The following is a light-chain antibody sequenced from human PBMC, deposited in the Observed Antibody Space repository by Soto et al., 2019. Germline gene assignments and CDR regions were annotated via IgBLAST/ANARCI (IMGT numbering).Light chain of an antibody. J-gene: IGKJ5*01. CDR2: GAS. Sequence: EAVLTQSPATLSVSPGERVTLSCRASQSVATNLAWYQQRPGQAPRLLIYGASKRAIGLPARFSGSGSGTEFTLTITSLQSEDFAVYYCQQRSNWPLITFGQGTRLEIK. CDR1: QSVATN. CDR3: QQRSNWPLIT. V-gene: IGKV3-15*01.